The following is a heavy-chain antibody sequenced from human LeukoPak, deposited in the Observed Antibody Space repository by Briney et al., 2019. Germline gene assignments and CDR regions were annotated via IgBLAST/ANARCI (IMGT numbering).Heavy chain of an antibody. Sequence: SETLSLTCTVSGYSISSDYYWGWIRQPPGKGLEWIGRIYHSGSTYYNPSLKGRVTMSVDTSKNQFSLNLSSVTAADTAVYYCARGRGSSWYYFDYWGQGTLVTVSS. J-gene: IGHJ4*02. CDR1: GYSISSDYY. CDR2: IYHSGST. D-gene: IGHD6-13*01. V-gene: IGHV4-38-2*02. CDR3: ARGRGSSWYYFDY.